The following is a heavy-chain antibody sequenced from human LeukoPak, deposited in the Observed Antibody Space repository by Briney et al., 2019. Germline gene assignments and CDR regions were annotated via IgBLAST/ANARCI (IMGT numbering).Heavy chain of an antibody. J-gene: IGHJ4*02. CDR3: ASQLDSGSYRFDY. CDR2: IYRSGST. D-gene: IGHD3-10*01. CDR1: GGSISSSNW. Sequence: SGTLSLTCAVSGGSISSSNWWSWARQPPGKGLEWIGEIYRSGSTNYNPSLKSRVTISVDKSKNQFSLKLRSVTAADTAVYYCASQLDSGSYRFDYWGQGTLVSVPS. V-gene: IGHV4-4*02.